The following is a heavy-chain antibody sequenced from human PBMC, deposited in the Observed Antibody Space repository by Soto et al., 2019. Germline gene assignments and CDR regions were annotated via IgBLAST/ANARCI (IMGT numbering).Heavy chain of an antibody. CDR1: GGTFSSYA. V-gene: IGHV1-69*13. Sequence: ASVKVSCKASGGTFSSYAISWVRQAPGQGLEWMGGIIPIFGTANYAQKFQGRVTITADESTSTAYMELSSLGSEDTAVYYCARDRDYGDYFPKTYGMDVWGQGTTVTVSS. CDR2: IIPIFGTA. CDR3: ARDRDYGDYFPKTYGMDV. J-gene: IGHJ6*02. D-gene: IGHD4-17*01.